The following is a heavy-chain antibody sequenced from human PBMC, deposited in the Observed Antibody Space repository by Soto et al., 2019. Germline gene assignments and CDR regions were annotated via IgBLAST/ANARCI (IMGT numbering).Heavy chain of an antibody. Sequence: GGSLRLSCAASGFTFSSYAMSWVRQAPGKGLEWVSAISGSGGSTYYADSVKGRFTISRDNSKNTLYLQMNSLRAEDTAVYYCARDIAAAGTSRPYYYYGMDVWGQGTTVTVSS. CDR3: ARDIAAAGTSRPYYYYGMDV. V-gene: IGHV3-23*01. D-gene: IGHD6-13*01. CDR2: ISGSGGST. J-gene: IGHJ6*02. CDR1: GFTFSSYA.